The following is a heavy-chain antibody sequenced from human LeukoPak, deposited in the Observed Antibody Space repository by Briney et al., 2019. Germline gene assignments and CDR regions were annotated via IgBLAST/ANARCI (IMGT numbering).Heavy chain of an antibody. CDR2: ISYDGNNK. D-gene: IGHD1-20*01. CDR1: GFTFRSYG. Sequence: PGRSLRLSCAASGFTFRSYGMHWVRQAPGKGLEWVAFISYDGNNKHYGDSVKGRVTISRDNSKNRLYLEMDSLSAEDTAVYFCAKDHRYNWNDVRDLDYWGQGTLVTVSS. CDR3: AKDHRYNWNDVRDLDY. J-gene: IGHJ4*02. V-gene: IGHV3-30*18.